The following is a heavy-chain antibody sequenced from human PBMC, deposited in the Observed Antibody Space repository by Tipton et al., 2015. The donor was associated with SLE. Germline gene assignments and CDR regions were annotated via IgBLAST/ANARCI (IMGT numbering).Heavy chain of an antibody. D-gene: IGHD2-21*01. CDR2: ISSSGSTI. CDR3: AREPSSVVVIAILYYGMDV. V-gene: IGHV3-48*03. Sequence: SLRLSCAASGFTFSSYEMNWVRQAPGKGLEWVSYISSSGSTIYYADSVKGRFTISRDNAKNSLYLQMNSLRAEDTAVYYCAREPSSVVVIAILYYGMDVWGQGTTVTVPS. CDR1: GFTFSSYE. J-gene: IGHJ6*02.